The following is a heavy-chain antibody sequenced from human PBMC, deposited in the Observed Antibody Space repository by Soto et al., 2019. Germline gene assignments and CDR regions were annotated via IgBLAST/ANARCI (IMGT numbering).Heavy chain of an antibody. J-gene: IGHJ5*02. Sequence: LRLSCAASGFTFSNYWMSWVRQAPGKGLEWVANIKQDGSESNYADSVKGRFTISRDNAENSLYLQMTSLRAEDTAVYYCASARHIGPWGQGTLVTVSS. CDR2: IKQDGSES. CDR3: ASARHIGP. D-gene: IGHD2-21*01. V-gene: IGHV3-7*01. CDR1: GFTFSNYW.